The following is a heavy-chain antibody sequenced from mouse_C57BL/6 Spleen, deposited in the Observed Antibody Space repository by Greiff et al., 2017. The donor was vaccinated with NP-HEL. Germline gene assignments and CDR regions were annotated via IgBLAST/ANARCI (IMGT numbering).Heavy chain of an antibody. Sequence: DVQLVESGGGLVKPGGSLKLSCAASGFTFSDYGMHWVRQAPEKGLEWVAYISSGSSTIYYADTVKGRFPIPRDTAKNTLFLQMTSLRSEDTAMYCCARRGSSSYWYFDVWGTGTTVTVSS. CDR1: GFTFSDYG. CDR3: ARRGSSSYWYFDV. CDR2: ISSGSSTI. V-gene: IGHV5-17*01. D-gene: IGHD1-1*01. J-gene: IGHJ1*03.